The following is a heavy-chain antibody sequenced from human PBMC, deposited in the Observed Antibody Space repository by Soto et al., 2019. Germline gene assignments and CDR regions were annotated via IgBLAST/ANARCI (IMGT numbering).Heavy chain of an antibody. D-gene: IGHD1-7*01. J-gene: IGHJ6*02. CDR2: IMPIFRTA. Sequence: QVQVEQSGAEVKKPGSSVKVSCKASGGTFSTAAISWVRQAPGQGLEWMGGIMPIFRTADYAQKFQGRVTITADNSTSTVYLELRSLSSEDSAISYCATDHARPQLGGNYSSIIDVWGQGTTVNVSS. V-gene: IGHV1-69*14. CDR1: GGTFSTAA. CDR3: ATDHARPQLGGNYSSIIDV.